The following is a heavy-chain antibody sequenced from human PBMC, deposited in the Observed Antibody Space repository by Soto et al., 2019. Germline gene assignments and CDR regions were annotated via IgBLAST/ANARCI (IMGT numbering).Heavy chain of an antibody. CDR3: ARGHRAFFLDY. CDR2: IYYSGST. CDR1: GGSISSGDYY. V-gene: IGHV4-30-4*01. D-gene: IGHD3-16*01. Sequence: PSETLSLTCTVSGGSISSGDYYWSWIRQPPGKGLEWIGYIYYSGSTYYNPSLKSRVTISVDTSKNQFSLKLSSVTAADTAVYYCARGHRAFFLDYWGQGTLVTVSS. J-gene: IGHJ4*02.